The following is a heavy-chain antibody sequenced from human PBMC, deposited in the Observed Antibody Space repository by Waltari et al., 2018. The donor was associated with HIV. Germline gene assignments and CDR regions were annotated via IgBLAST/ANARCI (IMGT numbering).Heavy chain of an antibody. CDR2: IRFDGSNK. J-gene: IGHJ6*02. CDR1: GSVFSTYG. CDR3: AKQWKRPYYGMDV. D-gene: IGHD6-19*01. V-gene: IGHV3-30*02. Sequence: QVQLEESGGGVVQPGGPLRLSCYASGSVFSTYGMHWVRQAPGKGLEWVAFIRFDGSNKYYADSVKGRFTISRDNSKNILYLQINSLRAADTAVYYCAKQWKRPYYGMDVWGQGTTVTVSS.